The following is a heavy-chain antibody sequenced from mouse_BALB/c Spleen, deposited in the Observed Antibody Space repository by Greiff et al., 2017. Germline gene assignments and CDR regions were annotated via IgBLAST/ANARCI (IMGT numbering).Heavy chain of an antibody. Sequence: EVKLQESGGGLVKPGGSLKLSCAASGFAFSSYDMSWVRQTPEKRLEWVAYISSGGGSTYYPDTVKGRFTISRDNAKNTLYLQMSSLKSEDTAMYYCARHEIYYYDSSSFAYWGQGTLVTVSA. CDR3: ARHEIYYYDSSSFAY. CDR2: ISSGGGST. CDR1: GFAFSSYD. V-gene: IGHV5-12-1*01. J-gene: IGHJ3*01. D-gene: IGHD1-1*01.